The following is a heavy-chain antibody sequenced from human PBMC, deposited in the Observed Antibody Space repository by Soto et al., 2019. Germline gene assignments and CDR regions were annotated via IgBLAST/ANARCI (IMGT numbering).Heavy chain of an antibody. Sequence: QVQLVESGGGVVQPGRSLRLSCVASGFTFSSYAMHWVRQAPGKGLEWVAVISYDGSNKYYADSVKGRFTISRDNSKNTLYLQMNSLRAEDTAVYYCARYSSSSLDYWGQGTLVTVSS. CDR2: ISYDGSNK. V-gene: IGHV3-30-3*01. CDR3: ARYSSSSLDY. D-gene: IGHD6-6*01. J-gene: IGHJ4*02. CDR1: GFTFSSYA.